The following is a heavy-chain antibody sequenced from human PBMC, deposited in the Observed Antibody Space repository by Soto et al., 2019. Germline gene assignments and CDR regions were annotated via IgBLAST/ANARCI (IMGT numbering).Heavy chain of an antibody. CDR2: ISYDGSNK. CDR1: GFTFSSYG. V-gene: IGHV3-30*18. Sequence: PGGSLRLSCAASGFTFSSYGMHWVRQAPGKGLEWVAVISYDGSNKYYADSVKGRFTISRDNSKNTLYLQMNSLRAEDTAVYYCAKDLTGYSYGFSFSKFISYYYYYGMDVWGQGTTVTVSS. D-gene: IGHD5-18*01. J-gene: IGHJ6*02. CDR3: AKDLTGYSYGFSFSKFISYYYYYGMDV.